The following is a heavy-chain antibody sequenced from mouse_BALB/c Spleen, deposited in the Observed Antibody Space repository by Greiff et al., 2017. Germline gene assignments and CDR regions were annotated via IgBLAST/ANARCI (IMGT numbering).Heavy chain of an antibody. CDR2: ISDGGSYT. CDR3: ARDRGGYPYYAMDY. J-gene: IGHJ4*01. V-gene: IGHV5-4*02. CDR1: GFTFSDYY. D-gene: IGHD2-2*01. Sequence: EVQLVESGGGLVKPGGSLKLSCAASGFTFSDYYMYWVRQTPEKRLEWVATISDGGSYTYYPDSVKGRFTISRDNAKNNLYLQMSSLKSEDTAMYYCARDRGGYPYYAMDYWGQGTSVTVSS.